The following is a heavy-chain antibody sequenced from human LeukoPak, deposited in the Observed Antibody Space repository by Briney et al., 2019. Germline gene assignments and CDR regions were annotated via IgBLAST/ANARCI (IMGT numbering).Heavy chain of an antibody. Sequence: GGSLRLSCAASGFTFSSFWMSWVRPAPGKGLEWVANIKEDGSEEYHVDSMRGRFTISRDNAKNSLYLQMNSLEAEDTAVYYCARDPGDDAGSYFDYWGQGTVVTVSS. CDR2: IKEDGSEE. V-gene: IGHV3-7*01. J-gene: IGHJ4*02. CDR3: ARDPGDDAGSYFDY. D-gene: IGHD2-21*02. CDR1: GFTFSSFW.